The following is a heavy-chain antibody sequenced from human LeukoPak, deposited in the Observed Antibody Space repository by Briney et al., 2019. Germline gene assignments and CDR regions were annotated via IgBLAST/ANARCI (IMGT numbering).Heavy chain of an antibody. V-gene: IGHV3-20*04. CDR1: GFTFDDYG. CDR3: ARDHTAFGGVIVPYYFDY. CDR2: VNWNGGST. Sequence: GGSLRLSCAASGFTFDDYGMSWVRLAPGKGLEWISGVNWNGGSTGYADSVKGRFTISRDNAKNSLYLQMNSLRAEDTALYYCARDHTAFGGVIVPYYFDYWGQGTLVTVSS. J-gene: IGHJ4*02. D-gene: IGHD3-16*02.